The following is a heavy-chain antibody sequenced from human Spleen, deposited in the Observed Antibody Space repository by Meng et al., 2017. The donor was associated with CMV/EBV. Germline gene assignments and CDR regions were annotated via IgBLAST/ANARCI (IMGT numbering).Heavy chain of an antibody. V-gene: IGHV4-39*01. CDR1: GGSISISSYY. Sequence: SETLSLTCTVSGGSISISSYYWGWIRQPPGKGLEWIGSIYFSGSTNYSPSLKSRVTISVDTSRNQFSLNLSSVTAADAAVYYCARRRGYNWFDPWGQGTLVTVSS. CDR2: IYFSGST. J-gene: IGHJ5*02. CDR3: ARRRGYNWFDP.